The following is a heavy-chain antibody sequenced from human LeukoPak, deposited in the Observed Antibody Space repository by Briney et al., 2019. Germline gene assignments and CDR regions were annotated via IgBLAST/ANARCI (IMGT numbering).Heavy chain of an antibody. CDR1: GYSFTSYW. CDR2: IYPGDSDT. D-gene: IGHD2-15*01. V-gene: IGHV5-51*01. CDR3: AISHMALLGYCSGGSCYSDMVSNAFDI. Sequence: GESLKISCKGSGYSFTSYWIGWVRQMPGKGLEWMGIIYPGDSDTRYSPSFQGQVTISADKSISTAYLQWRSLKASDTAMYYCAISHMALLGYCSGGSCYSDMVSNAFDIWGQGTMVTVSS. J-gene: IGHJ3*02.